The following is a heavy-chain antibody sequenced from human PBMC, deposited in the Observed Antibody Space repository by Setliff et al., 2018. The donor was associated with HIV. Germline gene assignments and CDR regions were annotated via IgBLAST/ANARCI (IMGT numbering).Heavy chain of an antibody. CDR3: ARRGVFDAFDI. J-gene: IGHJ3*02. Sequence: ASVKVSCKASGYTFTGYAISWVRQAPGQGLEWLGWINAYNGDTNYAQKVQGRVSMTIDTSTSTAYMELRSLRSDDMAVYYCARRGVFDAFDIWGQGTMVTV. D-gene: IGHD6-13*01. CDR1: GYTFTGYA. CDR2: INAYNGDT. V-gene: IGHV1-18*03.